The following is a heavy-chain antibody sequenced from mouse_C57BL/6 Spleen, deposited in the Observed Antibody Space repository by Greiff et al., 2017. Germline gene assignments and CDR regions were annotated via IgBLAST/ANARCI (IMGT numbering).Heavy chain of an antibody. CDR3: TRYYYGSSYVP. D-gene: IGHD1-1*01. V-gene: IGHV1-15*01. CDR1: GYTFTDYE. CDR2: IDPETGGP. J-gene: IGHJ3*01. Sequence: QVQLQQSGAELVRPGASVTLSCKASGYTFTDYEMHWVKQTPVHGLEWIGAIDPETGGPAYNQKFKGKATLTADKSSSTAYMELRSLTSEDSAVYSCTRYYYGSSYVPWGHGTLVTVAA.